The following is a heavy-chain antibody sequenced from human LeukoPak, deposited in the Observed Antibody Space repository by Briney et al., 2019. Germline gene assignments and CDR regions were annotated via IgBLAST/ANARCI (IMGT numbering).Heavy chain of an antibody. D-gene: IGHD3-22*01. Sequence: SETLSPTCTVSGGSISSYYWSWIRQPPGKGLEWIGYIYTSGSTNYNPSLKSRVTISVDTSKNQFSLKLSSVTAADTAVYYCARSIGGYYYDSSGTFDYWGQGTLVTVSS. J-gene: IGHJ4*02. CDR3: ARSIGGYYYDSSGTFDY. V-gene: IGHV4-4*09. CDR2: IYTSGST. CDR1: GGSISSYY.